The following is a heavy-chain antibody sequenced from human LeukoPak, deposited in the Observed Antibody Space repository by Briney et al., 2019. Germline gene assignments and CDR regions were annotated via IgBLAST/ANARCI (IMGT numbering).Heavy chain of an antibody. CDR3: ARDPGRTGFDY. CDR2: IWYDGSNK. Sequence: GGSLRLSCAASGFTFSSYGMHWVRQAPGKGLEWVALIWYDGSNKYYADSVKGRFTISRDNAKNSLYLRMTSLRAEDTAVYYCARDPGRTGFDYWGQGTLVTVSS. V-gene: IGHV3-33*01. CDR1: GFTFSSYG. D-gene: IGHD1/OR15-1a*01. J-gene: IGHJ4*02.